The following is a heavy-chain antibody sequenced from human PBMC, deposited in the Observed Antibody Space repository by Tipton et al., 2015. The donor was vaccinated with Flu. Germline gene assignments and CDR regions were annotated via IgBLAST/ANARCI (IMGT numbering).Heavy chain of an antibody. CDR1: GGSISSSSHY. Sequence: TLSLTCTVSGGSISSSSHYWSWIRQPAGKGLEWIGRIYTSGSTNYNASLKSRVTMSVDTSKNQFSLKLSSVTVADTAVYYCARDYLLGDLSFFDNWGQGTLVTVSS. D-gene: IGHD3-16*02. CDR3: ARDYLLGDLSFFDN. J-gene: IGHJ4*02. V-gene: IGHV4-61*02. CDR2: IYTSGST.